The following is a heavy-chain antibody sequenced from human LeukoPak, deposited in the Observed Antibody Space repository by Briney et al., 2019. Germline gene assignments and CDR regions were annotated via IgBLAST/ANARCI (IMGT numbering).Heavy chain of an antibody. D-gene: IGHD5-18*01. J-gene: IGHJ6*03. CDR3: ARVGYSFSLNDWSRIGLGAYPTKYYYYMDV. CDR1: GGSYSDYS. V-gene: IGHV4-34*01. CDR2: INQSRDT. Sequence: SATLSLTCAVYGGSYSDYSWTWIRQPPGKGLEWIGEINQSRDTNYNPSLMSRVIMSVDTSKNQISLKVNSVTAADTAVYYCARVGYSFSLNDWSRIGLGAYPTKYYYYMDVWGKGTTVTVSS.